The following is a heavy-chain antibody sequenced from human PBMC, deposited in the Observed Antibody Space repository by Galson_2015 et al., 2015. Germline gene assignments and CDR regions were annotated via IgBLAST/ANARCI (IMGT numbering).Heavy chain of an antibody. CDR2: IRIYNGNT. Sequence: SVKVSCKASGSTFINYGISWVRQAPGQGLEWMGWIRIYNGNTNYAQKVQGRVTVTKDTSTSTAYMELRSLRSDDTAVYYCARGVGATSQTNDYWGQGTLVTVSS. CDR3: ARGVGATSQTNDY. D-gene: IGHD1-26*01. V-gene: IGHV1-18*01. CDR1: GSTFINYG. J-gene: IGHJ4*02.